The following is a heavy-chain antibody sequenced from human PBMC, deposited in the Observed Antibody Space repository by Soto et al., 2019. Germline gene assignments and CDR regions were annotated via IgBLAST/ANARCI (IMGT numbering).Heavy chain of an antibody. D-gene: IGHD1-26*01. CDR3: ARVGATPYYYYGMDV. CDR1: GFTFSSYE. V-gene: IGHV3-48*03. J-gene: IGHJ6*02. CDR2: ISSSGSTI. Sequence: EVQLVESGGGLVQPGGSLRLSCAASGFTFSSYEMNWVRQAPGKGLEWVSYISSSGSTIYYADSVKGRFTISRDNAKNSLYLQMNSLRAEDTAVYYCARVGATPYYYYGMDVWGQGTTVTVSS.